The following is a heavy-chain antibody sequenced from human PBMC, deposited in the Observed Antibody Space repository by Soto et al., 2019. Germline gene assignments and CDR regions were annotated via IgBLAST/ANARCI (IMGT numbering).Heavy chain of an antibody. J-gene: IGHJ4*02. CDR2: ILPIFGAA. CDR3: ATEGGGGATYYFDS. D-gene: IGHD3-16*01. Sequence: QVPLVQSGAEVKKPGSSVKVSCRASGVTFTNYAISWVRQAPGQGLEWVGGILPIFGAASYAQKFQGRVTITADTSTYTAYLELSSLRSEDTAVYYCATEGGGGATYYFDSWGQGTLVTVSS. V-gene: IGHV1-69*06. CDR1: GVTFTNYA.